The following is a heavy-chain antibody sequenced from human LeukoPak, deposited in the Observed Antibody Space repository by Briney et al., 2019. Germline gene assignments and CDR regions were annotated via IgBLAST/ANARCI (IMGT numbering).Heavy chain of an antibody. D-gene: IGHD3-10*01. CDR2: ISGYNGNT. CDR1: GYIFTNFG. Sequence: GASVKVSCKASGYIFTNFGISWVRQARGQGLEWMGWISGYNGNTKYVQKFQGRVTMTTDTSTSTAYMELRSLRSDDTAVYYCARFRAGVGEPYGDYWGQGTLVTVSS. V-gene: IGHV1-18*01. J-gene: IGHJ4*02. CDR3: ARFRAGVGEPYGDY.